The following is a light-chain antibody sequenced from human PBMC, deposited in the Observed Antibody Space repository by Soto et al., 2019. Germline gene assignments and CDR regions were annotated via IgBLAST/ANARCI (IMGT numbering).Light chain of an antibody. J-gene: IGLJ3*02. Sequence: QSVLTQPPSASGTPGQRVTISCTGSSSNIGARYDVHWYQQLPGTAPKLLIYGNINRPSGVPDRFSGSKSGTSASLAITGLQAEDEADYYCQSYDSSLSGWVFGGGTKLTVL. CDR3: QSYDSSLSGWV. CDR2: GNI. V-gene: IGLV1-40*01. CDR1: SSNIGARYD.